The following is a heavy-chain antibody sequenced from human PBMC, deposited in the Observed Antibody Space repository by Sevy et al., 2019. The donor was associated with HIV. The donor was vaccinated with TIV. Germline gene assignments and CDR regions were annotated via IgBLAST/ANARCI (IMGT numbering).Heavy chain of an antibody. CDR2: IGARGRNT. D-gene: IGHD2-2*02. Sequence: ASVKVSCKASGYRFPNDGISWIRQAPGQGLEWMGWIGARGRNTHYLQKFLGRVTMTTDTSTNTAYLEVRNLRSDDTAVYFCARARQLLYSDFEYWGQGTLVTVSS. V-gene: IGHV1-18*01. J-gene: IGHJ4*02. CDR3: ARARQLLYSDFEY. CDR1: GYRFPNDG.